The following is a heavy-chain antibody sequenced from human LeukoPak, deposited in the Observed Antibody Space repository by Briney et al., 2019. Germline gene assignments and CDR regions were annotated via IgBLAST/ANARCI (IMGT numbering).Heavy chain of an antibody. J-gene: IGHJ4*02. CDR1: GLIFSDYY. D-gene: IGHD6-6*01. Sequence: GGSLRLSCAASGLIFSDYYMSWIRQSPGKGLKWISYISPNGTDIYSIDSVRGRFIISRDNAKNSLYLQMNSLRAEDTAVYYCASGSSSVGYWGQGTLVTVSS. CDR3: ASGSSSVGY. V-gene: IGHV3-11*01. CDR2: ISPNGTDI.